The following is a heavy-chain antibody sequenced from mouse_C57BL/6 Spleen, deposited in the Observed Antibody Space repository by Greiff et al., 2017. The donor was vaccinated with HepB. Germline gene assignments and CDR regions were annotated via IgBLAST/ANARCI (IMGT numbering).Heavy chain of an antibody. J-gene: IGHJ2*01. V-gene: IGHV1-62-2*01. CDR1: GYTFTEYT. D-gene: IGHD2-2*01. Sequence: QVTLKESGAELVKPGASVKLSCKASGYTFTEYTIHWVKQRSGQGLEWIGWFYPGSGSIKYNEKFKDKATLTADKSSSTVYMELRRLTSEDSAVYFCARHEGGLSGFDYWGQGTTLTVSS. CDR2: FYPGSGSI. CDR3: ARHEGGLSGFDY.